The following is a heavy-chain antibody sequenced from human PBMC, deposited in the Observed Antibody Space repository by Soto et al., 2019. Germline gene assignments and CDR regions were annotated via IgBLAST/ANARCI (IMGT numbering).Heavy chain of an antibody. Sequence: PGGSLRLSCAASGFTFSSYAMSWVRQAPGKGLEWVSAISGSGGSTYYADSVKGRFTISRDNSKNTLYLQMNSLRAEDTALYYCAKENGYSSTWFEFDYWGQGTLVTVSS. CDR3: AKENGYSSTWFEFDY. V-gene: IGHV3-23*01. CDR2: ISGSGGST. D-gene: IGHD6-13*01. J-gene: IGHJ4*02. CDR1: GFTFSSYA.